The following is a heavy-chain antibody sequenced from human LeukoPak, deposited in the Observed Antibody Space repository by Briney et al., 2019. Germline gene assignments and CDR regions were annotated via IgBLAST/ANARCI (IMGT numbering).Heavy chain of an antibody. V-gene: IGHV1-18*01. CDR3: ARDPPRIVVVVAATNCYGMDV. Sequence: ASVKVSCKASGYTFTSYGISWVRQAPGQGLEWMGWISAYNGNTNYAQKLQGRVTMTTDTSTSTAYMELRSLRSGDTAVYYCARDPPRIVVVVAATNCYGMDVWGQGTTVTVSS. D-gene: IGHD2-15*01. J-gene: IGHJ6*02. CDR2: ISAYNGNT. CDR1: GYTFTSYG.